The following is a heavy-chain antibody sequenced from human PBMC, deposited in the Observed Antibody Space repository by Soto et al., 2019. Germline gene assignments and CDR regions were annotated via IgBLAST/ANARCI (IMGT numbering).Heavy chain of an antibody. J-gene: IGHJ5*02. Sequence: PSEILSLTCAVSGGSISSSNWWSWVRQPPGKGLEWIGEIYHSGSTNYNPSLKSRVTISVDKSKNQFSLKLSSVTAADTAVYYCAREPVDCSGGSCKGWFDPWGQGTLVTVSS. CDR1: GGSISSSNW. CDR3: AREPVDCSGGSCKGWFDP. CDR2: IYHSGST. D-gene: IGHD2-15*01. V-gene: IGHV4-4*02.